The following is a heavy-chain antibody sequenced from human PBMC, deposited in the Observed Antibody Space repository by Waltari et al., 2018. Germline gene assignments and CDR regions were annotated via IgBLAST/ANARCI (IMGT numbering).Heavy chain of an antibody. Sequence: QVQLQQWGAGLLKPSETLSLTCAVYGGSFSGYYWSWIRQPPGKGLEWIGEINHSGSTNYNPSLKSRVTISVDTSKNQFSLKLSSVTAADTAVYYCAREYGCSGGSCYSYWYFDLWGRGTLVTVSS. CDR3: AREYGCSGGSCYSYWYFDL. CDR2: INHSGST. CDR1: GGSFSGYY. J-gene: IGHJ2*01. V-gene: IGHV4-34*01. D-gene: IGHD2-15*01.